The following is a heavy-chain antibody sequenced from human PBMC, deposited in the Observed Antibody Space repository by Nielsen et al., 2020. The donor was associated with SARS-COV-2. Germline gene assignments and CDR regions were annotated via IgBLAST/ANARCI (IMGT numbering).Heavy chain of an antibody. CDR2: IKQDGSEK. D-gene: IGHD3-10*01. V-gene: IGHV3-7*01. J-gene: IGHJ6*02. CDR3: ARDINRLWFGELEAHYYYYGMDV. CDR1: GFTFSSYW. Sequence: GESLKISCAASGFTFSSYWMSWVRQAPGKGLEWVANIKQDGSEKYYVDSVKGRFTISRDNAKNSLYLQMNSLRAEDTAVYYCARDINRLWFGELEAHYYYYGMDVWGQGTTVTVSS.